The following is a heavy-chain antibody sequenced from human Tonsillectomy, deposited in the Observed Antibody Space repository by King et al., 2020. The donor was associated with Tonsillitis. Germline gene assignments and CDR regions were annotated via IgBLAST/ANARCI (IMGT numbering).Heavy chain of an antibody. CDR1: GFTFSSYN. J-gene: IGHJ6*02. V-gene: IGHV3-48*01. CDR2: SSFCSCNI. CDR3: ARDQRPNGMDV. Sequence: VQLVESGGGLVQPGGSRRLSCAASGFTFSSYNMNGVRQAPGKGLEGFLYSSFCSCNIYYAGSVKGRFTISRDNAKNSLYLQMNSRRAEDTAVYYCARDQRPNGMDVWGQGTTVTVSS.